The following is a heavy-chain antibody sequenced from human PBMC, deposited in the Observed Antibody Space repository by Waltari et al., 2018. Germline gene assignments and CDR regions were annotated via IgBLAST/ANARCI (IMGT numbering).Heavy chain of an antibody. Sequence: QVQLVQSGAEVNKPGSSVKVSCKASGGTFSSYAISWVRQAPGQGLEWMGGIIHIFGTAKYAQKFQGRVTITEDESTSTAYMELSSLRSEDTAVYYCARANGWYDAFDIWGQGTMVTVSS. CDR3: ARANGWYDAFDI. V-gene: IGHV1-69*01. J-gene: IGHJ3*02. D-gene: IGHD6-19*01. CDR1: GGTFSSYA. CDR2: IIHIFGTA.